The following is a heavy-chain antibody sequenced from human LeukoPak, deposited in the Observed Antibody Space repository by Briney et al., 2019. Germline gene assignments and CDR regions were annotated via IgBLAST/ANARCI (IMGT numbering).Heavy chain of an antibody. D-gene: IGHD4-17*01. CDR3: ARAGGSTVSHSDY. Sequence: GGSLRLSCAASGFTFSSYSMNWIRQAPGKGLEWVSSISSSTSYIYYADSVKGRFTISKDNAKNSLYLQMNSLRAEDTSVYYCARAGGSTVSHSDYWGQGTLVTVSS. J-gene: IGHJ4*02. CDR2: ISSSTSYI. V-gene: IGHV3-21*01. CDR1: GFTFSSYS.